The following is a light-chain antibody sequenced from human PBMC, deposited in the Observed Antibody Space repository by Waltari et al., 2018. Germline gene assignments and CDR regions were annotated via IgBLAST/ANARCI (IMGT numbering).Light chain of an antibody. V-gene: IGLV2-8*01. Sequence: QSALTQPPSASGSPGPSVTISCTGTSSDVGGYKYVSWYQQHPGKAPKLMIYEVSQRPSGVPDRFSGSKSGNTASLTVSGLQAEDEADYYCSSYAGSNTVVFGGGTKLTVL. CDR1: SSDVGGYKY. CDR3: SSYAGSNTVV. J-gene: IGLJ2*01. CDR2: EVS.